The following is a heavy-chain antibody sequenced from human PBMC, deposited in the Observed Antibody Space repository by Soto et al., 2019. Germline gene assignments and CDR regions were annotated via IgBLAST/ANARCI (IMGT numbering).Heavy chain of an antibody. V-gene: IGHV4-4*07. D-gene: IGHD2-21*02. Sequence: QVQLQESGPGLVKPSETLSLNCTVSSGSMYGFYWSWFRQSAGKGLEWIGRIYTSGATSYHPSLKSRVSMSVDKSKDQFSLKLTSVTAADTAVYYCARSAGGNSFFEYWGQGTLVTVSS. J-gene: IGHJ4*02. CDR2: IYTSGAT. CDR3: ARSAGGNSFFEY. CDR1: SGSMYGFY.